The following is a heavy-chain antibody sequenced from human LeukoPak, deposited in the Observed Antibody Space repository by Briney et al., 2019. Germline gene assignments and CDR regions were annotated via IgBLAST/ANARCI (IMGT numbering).Heavy chain of an antibody. CDR1: GGSVSRSSYY. D-gene: IGHD3-10*01. V-gene: IGHV4-39*07. CDR3: ARRHIPRYYYGSGSYFVY. CDR2: IYYSGST. J-gene: IGHJ4*02. Sequence: SETLSLTCTVSGGSVSRSSYYWSWIRQPPGKGLEWIGNIYYSGSTYYNPSLKSRVTISLDTSKNQFSLKLGSVTAADTAVYYCARRHIPRYYYGSGSYFVYWGQGTLVTVSS.